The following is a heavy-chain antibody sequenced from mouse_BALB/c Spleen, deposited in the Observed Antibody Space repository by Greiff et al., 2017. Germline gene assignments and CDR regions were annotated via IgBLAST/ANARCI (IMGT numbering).Heavy chain of an antibody. CDR2: ISSGGSYT. J-gene: IGHJ4*01. Sequence: EVKVVESGGGLVKPGGSLKLSCAASGFTFRSYTMPWVRQTPEKRLEWVATISSGGSYTYYPDSVKGRITISRDNAKNTLYLQMSSLKSEDTAMYYCTRDSLTYYAMDYWGQGTSVTVSS. V-gene: IGHV5-6-4*01. CDR1: GFTFRSYT. CDR3: TRDSLTYYAMDY. D-gene: IGHD2-12*01.